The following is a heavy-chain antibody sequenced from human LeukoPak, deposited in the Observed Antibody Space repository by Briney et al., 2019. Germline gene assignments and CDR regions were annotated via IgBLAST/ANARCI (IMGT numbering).Heavy chain of an antibody. CDR2: FDPGAGEI. CDR3: AAGGIYSLFDY. V-gene: IGHV1-24*01. D-gene: IGHD3-10*01. Sequence: RASVKVSFKVSGDTLSELTMHWVRQAPGKGLEWMGGFDPGAGEILYAQQFQGRVTMTEDTSTDTAYMELTSLRSEDSGVYFCAAGGIYSLFDYWGQGTLVTVSS. CDR1: GDTLSELT. J-gene: IGHJ4*02.